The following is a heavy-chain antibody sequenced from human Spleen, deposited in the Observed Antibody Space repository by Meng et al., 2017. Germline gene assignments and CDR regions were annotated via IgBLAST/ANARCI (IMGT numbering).Heavy chain of an antibody. J-gene: IGHJ4*02. CDR1: GGSISSSNW. Sequence: QVQMQEPVPGLVKPSGTLSLTCAVSGGSISSSNWWTWVRLPPGKGLEWIGEIYPSGSTNYNPSLKSRVTISVDKSKNQFSLKLSSVTAADTAVYYCAKVHSNSPYFDYWGQGTLVTVSS. CDR3: AKVHSNSPYFDY. D-gene: IGHD6-6*01. CDR2: IYPSGST. V-gene: IGHV4-4*02.